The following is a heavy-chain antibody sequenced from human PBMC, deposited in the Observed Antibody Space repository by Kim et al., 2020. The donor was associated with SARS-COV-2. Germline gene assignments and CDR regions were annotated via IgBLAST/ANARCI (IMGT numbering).Heavy chain of an antibody. Sequence: KSRVNISRNNSKNTLYLQMNSLRAEDTAVYYCARDLSQQLVEDYYYGMDVWGQGTTVTVSS. CDR3: ARDLSQQLVEDYYYGMDV. V-gene: IGHV3-30*07. J-gene: IGHJ6*02. D-gene: IGHD6-13*01.